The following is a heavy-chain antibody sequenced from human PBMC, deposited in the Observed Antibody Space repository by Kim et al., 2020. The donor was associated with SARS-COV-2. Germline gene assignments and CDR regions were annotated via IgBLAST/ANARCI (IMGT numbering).Heavy chain of an antibody. J-gene: IGHJ4*02. Sequence: GGSLRLSCAASGFTFDDYAMHWVRQAPGKGLEWVSSINWNSGSIGYADSVKGRFTISRDNAKNSLYLQMNSLRAEDTALYYCAKDISSAAAATDFDYWGQGTLVTVSS. D-gene: IGHD6-13*01. CDR2: INWNSGSI. V-gene: IGHV3-9*01. CDR1: GFTFDDYA. CDR3: AKDISSAAAATDFDY.